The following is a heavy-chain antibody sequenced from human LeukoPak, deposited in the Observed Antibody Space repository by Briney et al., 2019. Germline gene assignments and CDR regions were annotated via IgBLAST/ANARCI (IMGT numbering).Heavy chain of an antibody. CDR2: ISLGGGST. V-gene: IGHV1-46*01. Sequence: ASVKVSCKASGDTFITYYMYWVRQAPGQGLEWMGIISLGGGSTNYAQKFQGRITMTRDMSTTTVYMDLSSLRSEDTAVYYCARVPHPYYYDSSGYYVYWGQGTLVTVSS. J-gene: IGHJ4*02. D-gene: IGHD3-22*01. CDR3: ARVPHPYYYDSSGYYVY. CDR1: GDTFITYY.